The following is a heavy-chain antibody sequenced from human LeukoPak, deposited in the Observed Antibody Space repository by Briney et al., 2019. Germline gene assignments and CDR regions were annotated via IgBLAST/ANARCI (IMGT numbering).Heavy chain of an antibody. D-gene: IGHD5-12*01. CDR1: GGSFGGHY. V-gene: IGHV4-34*01. Sequence: SETLSLTCAVYGGSFGGHYWSWIRQPPGKGLEWIGEINHSGSTNYNPSLKSRVTISVDTSKNQFSLKLSSVTAADTAVYYCARGRQWLRHFDYWGQGTLVTVSS. CDR2: INHSGST. J-gene: IGHJ4*02. CDR3: ARGRQWLRHFDY.